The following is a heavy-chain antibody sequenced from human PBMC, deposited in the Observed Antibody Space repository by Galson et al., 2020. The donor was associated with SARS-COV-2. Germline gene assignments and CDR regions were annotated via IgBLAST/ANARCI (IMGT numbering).Heavy chain of an antibody. J-gene: IGHJ4*02. CDR2: IKFDGSER. D-gene: IGHD3-10*01. V-gene: IGHV3-7*01. CDR1: GFIFSDHW. CDR3: ARSKGSGREDV. Sequence: GGSLRLSCAASGFIFSDHWMSWVRQAPGKGLEWLANIKFDGSERYYEGSMKGRFTISRDNAKNSVYLQMNSLTVEDTALYYCARSKGSGREDVWGRGTLVTVSS.